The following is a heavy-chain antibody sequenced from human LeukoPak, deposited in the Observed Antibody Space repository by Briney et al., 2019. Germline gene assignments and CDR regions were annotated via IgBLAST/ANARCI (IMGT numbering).Heavy chain of an antibody. D-gene: IGHD6-13*01. J-gene: IGHJ4*02. Sequence: ASVKVSCKVSGYTLTELSMHWVRQAPGQGLEWMGWINPNSGGTNYAQKFQGRVTMTRDTSISTAYMELSRLRSDDTAVYYCASSLTRSSWYVYWGQGTLVTVSS. CDR3: ASSLTRSSWYVY. V-gene: IGHV1-2*02. CDR2: INPNSGGT. CDR1: GYTLTELS.